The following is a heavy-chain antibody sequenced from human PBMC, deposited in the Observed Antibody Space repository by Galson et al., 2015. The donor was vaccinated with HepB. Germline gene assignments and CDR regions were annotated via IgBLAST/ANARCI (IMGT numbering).Heavy chain of an antibody. D-gene: IGHD6-6*01. V-gene: IGHV1-69*13. J-gene: IGHJ6*03. Sequence: SVKVSCKASGGTFSSYTISWVRQAPGQGLEWMGGIIPIFGTANYAQKFQGRVTITADESTSTAYMELSSLRSEDTAVYYCARGAMQQLVGMGDYYYYYMDVWGKGTTVTVSS. CDR1: GGTFSSYT. CDR2: IIPIFGTA. CDR3: ARGAMQQLVGMGDYYYYYMDV.